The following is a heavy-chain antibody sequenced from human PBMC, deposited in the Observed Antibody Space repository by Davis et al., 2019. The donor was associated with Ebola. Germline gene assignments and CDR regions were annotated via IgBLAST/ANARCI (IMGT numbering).Heavy chain of an antibody. Sequence: PSETLSLTCTVSGGSISSDVYYWNWVRQSPGKGLEWVAVIWYDGSNKYYADSVKGRFTISRDNSKNALYLQMNSLRAEDTAVYYCGRDRAMFRVGLIDYWGQGTLVTVSS. CDR1: GGSISSDVYY. CDR3: GRDRAMFRVGLIDY. CDR2: IWYDGSNK. J-gene: IGHJ4*02. V-gene: IGHV3-33*08. D-gene: IGHD3-10*01.